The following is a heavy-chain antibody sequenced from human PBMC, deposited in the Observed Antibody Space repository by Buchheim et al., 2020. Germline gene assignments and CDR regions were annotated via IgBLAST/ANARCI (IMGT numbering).Heavy chain of an antibody. D-gene: IGHD6-13*01. CDR2: IKPDGSQK. V-gene: IGHV3-7*01. J-gene: IGHJ4*02. CDR1: GFTFSTHW. Sequence: EVQLVESGGGLVQPGGSLRLSCAASGFTFSTHWMTWVRQAPGKGLEWLANIKPDGSQKHYVDSVKGRFTISRDNAKHSLPLQMNSLRAEDTAVYYCANAPAAAGIYWGQG. CDR3: ANAPAAAGIY.